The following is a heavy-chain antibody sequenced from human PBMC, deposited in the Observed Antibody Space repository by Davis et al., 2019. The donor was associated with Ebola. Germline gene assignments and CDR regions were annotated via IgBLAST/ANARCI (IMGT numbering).Heavy chain of an antibody. CDR1: GFTFSGSA. CDR2: IRSKANSYAT. CDR3: TAVTTAGMDV. V-gene: IGHV3-73*01. Sequence: PGGSLRLSCAASGFTFSGSAMHWVRQASGKGLEWVGRIRSKANSYATAYAASVKGRFTISRDDSKNTAYLQMNSLKTEDTAVYYCTAVTTAGMDVWGQGTTVTVSS. J-gene: IGHJ6*02. D-gene: IGHD4-17*01.